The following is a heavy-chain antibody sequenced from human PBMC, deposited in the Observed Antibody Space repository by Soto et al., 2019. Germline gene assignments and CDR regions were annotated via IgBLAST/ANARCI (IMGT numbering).Heavy chain of an antibody. J-gene: IGHJ6*02. CDR2: ISYDGSNK. CDR1: GFTFSSYG. V-gene: IGHV3-30*18. Sequence: QVQLVESGGGVVQPGRSLRLSCAASGFTFSSYGRHWVRQAPGKGLEWVAVISYDGSNKYYADSVKGRFTISRDNSKNTLYLLMNSLRAEDTAVYYCAKAEIEAYSSGWMGYYYYYYGMDVWGQGTTVTVSS. D-gene: IGHD6-19*01. CDR3: AKAEIEAYSSGWMGYYYYYYGMDV.